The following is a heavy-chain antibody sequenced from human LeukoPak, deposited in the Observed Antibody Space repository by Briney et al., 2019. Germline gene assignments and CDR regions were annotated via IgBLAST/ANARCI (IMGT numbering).Heavy chain of an antibody. CDR3: ASRSRDGYNYPYFDY. V-gene: IGHV4-34*01. CDR1: GGPFSGYY. CDR2: INHSGST. Sequence: SETLSLTCAVYGGPFSGYYWSWIRQPPGEGLEWIGEINHSGSTNYNPSLKSRVTISVDTSKNQFSLKLSSVTAADTAVYYCASRSRDGYNYPYFDYWGQGTLVTVSS. J-gene: IGHJ4*02. D-gene: IGHD5-24*01.